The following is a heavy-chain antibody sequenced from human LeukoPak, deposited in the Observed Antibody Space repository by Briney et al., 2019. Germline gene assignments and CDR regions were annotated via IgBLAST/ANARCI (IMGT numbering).Heavy chain of an antibody. Sequence: GGSLRFSCAASGFTFTSYPMGWVRQAPGKGLEWVSSISRSGDDTYYADSVRGRFTISRDNSKNTLYLQMNSLRAEDTAIYYCAKDQLLGWGQGTQVTVSS. J-gene: IGHJ4*02. D-gene: IGHD3-10*01. V-gene: IGHV3-23*01. CDR1: GFTFTSYP. CDR3: AKDQLLG. CDR2: ISRSGDDT.